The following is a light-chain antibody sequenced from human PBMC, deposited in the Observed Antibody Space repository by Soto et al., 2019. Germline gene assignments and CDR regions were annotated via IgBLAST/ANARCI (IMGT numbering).Light chain of an antibody. J-gene: IGKJ2*01. V-gene: IGKV3-20*01. CDR3: QQYGTFPFS. Sequence: EIVLMQSPGTLSLSPGESATLSCRANQVVSSSYLAWCQQKPGQAPRLLIYHASDRATGVPDRFSGSGSGTDFALTITRLEPEDFALFYCQQYGTFPFSFGQGTKLEIK. CDR2: HAS. CDR1: QVVSSSY.